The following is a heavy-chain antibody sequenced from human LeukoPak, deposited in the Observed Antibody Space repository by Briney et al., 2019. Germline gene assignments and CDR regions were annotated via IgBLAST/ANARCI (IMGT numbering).Heavy chain of an antibody. CDR2: IYYSGST. J-gene: IGHJ6*02. CDR1: GASISGDY. Sequence: SETLSLTCTVSGASISGDYWNWIRHSPGKGLEFIGHIYYSGSTNYNPSLKSRVTISVDTSKNQFSLKLSAVTAADTAVYYCARHDFWSGYPARFYGLDVWGQGTTVTVSS. V-gene: IGHV4-59*01. D-gene: IGHD3-3*01. CDR3: ARHDFWSGYPARFYGLDV.